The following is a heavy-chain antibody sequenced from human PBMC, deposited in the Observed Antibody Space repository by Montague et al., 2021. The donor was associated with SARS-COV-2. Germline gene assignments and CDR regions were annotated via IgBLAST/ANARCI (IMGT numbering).Heavy chain of an antibody. D-gene: IGHD5-12*01. CDR1: GFTSRTYA. V-gene: IGHV3-23*01. CDR2: TSGTGGST. Sequence: SLRLSCAATGFTSRTYAMTWVRQAPEKGLEWVSSTSGTGGSTYYADSVKGRFSISRDKSKNTLYLQMNSLRAEDTAIYYCAADAKFSVATIPGYWGQGTLVTVSS. J-gene: IGHJ4*02. CDR3: AADAKFSVATIPGY.